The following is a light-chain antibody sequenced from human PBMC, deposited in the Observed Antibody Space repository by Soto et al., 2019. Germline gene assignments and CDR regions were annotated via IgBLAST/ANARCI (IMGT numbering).Light chain of an antibody. Sequence: QSVLTQPASVSGSPGQSITISCTGTSSDVGSYNLVSWYQQHPGKAPKLMISEVTKRPSGVSNRFSGSKSGNTASLTISGLQAEDESDYFCCSYAGTSPSVLGTGTKAT. CDR1: SSDVGSYNL. V-gene: IGLV2-23*02. CDR2: EVT. CDR3: CSYAGTSPSV. J-gene: IGLJ1*01.